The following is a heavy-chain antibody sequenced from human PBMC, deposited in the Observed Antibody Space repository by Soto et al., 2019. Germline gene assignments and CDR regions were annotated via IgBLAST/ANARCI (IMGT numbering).Heavy chain of an antibody. CDR2: ISSSSSYI. J-gene: IGHJ6*02. D-gene: IGHD6-6*01. Sequence: GGSLRLSCAASGFTFSSYSMNWVRQAPGKGLEWVSSISSSSSYIYYADSVKGRFTISRDNAKNSLYLQMNSLRAEDTAVYYCARTGVSIAAHRYYYGMDVWGQGTTVTVSS. V-gene: IGHV3-21*01. CDR3: ARTGVSIAAHRYYYGMDV. CDR1: GFTFSSYS.